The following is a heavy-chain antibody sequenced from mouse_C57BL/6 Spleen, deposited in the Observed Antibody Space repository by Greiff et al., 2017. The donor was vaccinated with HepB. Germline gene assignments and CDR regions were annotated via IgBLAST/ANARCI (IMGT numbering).Heavy chain of an antibody. V-gene: IGHV1-15*01. CDR3: TREGTGTRAWFAY. J-gene: IGHJ3*01. D-gene: IGHD4-1*01. Sequence: VQLVESGAELVRPGASVTLSCKASGYTFTDYEMHWVKQTPVHGLEWIGAIDPETGGTAYNQKFKGKAILTADKSSSTAYMELRSLTSEDSAVYYCTREGTGTRAWFAYWGQGTLVTVSA. CDR2: IDPETGGT. CDR1: GYTFTDYE.